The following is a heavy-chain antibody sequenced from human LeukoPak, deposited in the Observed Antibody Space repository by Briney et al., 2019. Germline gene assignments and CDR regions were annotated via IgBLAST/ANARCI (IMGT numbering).Heavy chain of an antibody. J-gene: IGHJ5*02. D-gene: IGHD1-7*01. V-gene: IGHV1-2*02. Sequence: ASVKVSCKASGYSFTGYYLHWVRQAPGQGLEWMGWINPHSGDMKYVQKFQDRVTMTRDTSIDTAYMELTRLRSDDTAVYYCARANSYNWFDPWGQGTLVTVSS. CDR3: ARANSYNWFDP. CDR2: INPHSGDM. CDR1: GYSFTGYY.